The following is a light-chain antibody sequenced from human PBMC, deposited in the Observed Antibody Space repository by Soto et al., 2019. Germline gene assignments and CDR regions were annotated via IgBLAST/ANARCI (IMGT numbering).Light chain of an antibody. CDR3: QQSYSTPRT. CDR2: AAS. CDR1: QSISNY. Sequence: DLQMTQSPSSLSASIGDRVTITCRAGQSISNYLNWYQQKPGKAPKLLIYAASSLQSGVPSRFSGSGSGTDFPPTISSLQPEDFATYYCQQSYSTPRTFGQGTKLEIK. J-gene: IGKJ2*01. V-gene: IGKV1-39*01.